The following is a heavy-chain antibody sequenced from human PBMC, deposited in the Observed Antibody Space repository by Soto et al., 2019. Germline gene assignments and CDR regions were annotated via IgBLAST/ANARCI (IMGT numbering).Heavy chain of an antibody. D-gene: IGHD3-10*01. Sequence: SETLSLTCAVHGGSFTGYYWSWIRQPPGKALEWVGEINHGGSTNYNPSLKSRVTISLDTSKNQFSLNLTSVTAADTAFYFCTRVPMMSYRAGSYGYFDSLDQGTLVTVSS. CDR3: TRVPMMSYRAGSYGYFDS. CDR2: INHGGST. CDR1: GGSFTGYY. J-gene: IGHJ4*02. V-gene: IGHV4-34*01.